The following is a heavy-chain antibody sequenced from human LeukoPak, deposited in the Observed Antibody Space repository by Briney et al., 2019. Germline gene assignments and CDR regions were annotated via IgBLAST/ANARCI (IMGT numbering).Heavy chain of an antibody. D-gene: IGHD3-22*01. CDR1: GFTFSSYA. Sequence: GGSLRLSCAASGFTFSSYAMGWVRQAPGKGLEWVSAISGSGGSTYYADSVKGRFTISRDNSKNTLYLQVNSLRAEDTAVYYCAKDRATMIVETFDYWGQGTLVTVSS. CDR3: AKDRATMIVETFDY. CDR2: ISGSGGST. V-gene: IGHV3-23*01. J-gene: IGHJ4*02.